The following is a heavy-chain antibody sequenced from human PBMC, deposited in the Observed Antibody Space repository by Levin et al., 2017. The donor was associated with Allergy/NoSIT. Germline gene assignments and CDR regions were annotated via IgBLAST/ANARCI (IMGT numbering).Heavy chain of an antibody. CDR3: VKDPRLGGYSAYDPPWFDY. Sequence: GGSLRLSCSASGFTFRTYAMHWVRQAPGKGLEYVSAVSRAGNSTYYADSVKGRFTVSRDNSKNTLYLQMTSLRPEDTAVYYCVKDPRLGGYSAYDPPWFDYWGQGTLVKVSS. CDR1: GFTFRTYA. CDR2: VSRAGNST. J-gene: IGHJ4*02. D-gene: IGHD5-12*01. V-gene: IGHV3-64D*06.